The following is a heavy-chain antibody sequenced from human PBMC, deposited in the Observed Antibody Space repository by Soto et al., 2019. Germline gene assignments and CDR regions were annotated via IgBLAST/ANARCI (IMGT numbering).Heavy chain of an antibody. D-gene: IGHD5-18*01. CDR2: IYYSGTT. J-gene: IGHJ5*02. Sequence: PSETLSLTCTVSGGSISNYYWSWIRQPPGKGLEWIGYIYYSGTTNYNPSLKSRVTISIDTSKKQFSLELSSVTAADTAVYYCAKDSGYNYGYFRWFDPWGQGTLVTVSS. V-gene: IGHV4-59*01. CDR1: GGSISNYY. CDR3: AKDSGYNYGYFRWFDP.